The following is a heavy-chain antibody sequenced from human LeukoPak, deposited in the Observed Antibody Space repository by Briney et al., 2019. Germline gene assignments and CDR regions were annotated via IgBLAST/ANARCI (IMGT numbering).Heavy chain of an antibody. V-gene: IGHV4-4*07. CDR2: IYTSGST. J-gene: IGHJ5*02. D-gene: IGHD6-13*01. CDR1: GGSISSYY. CDR3: AREQQAGAYHTQNWFDP. Sequence: SETLSLTCTASGGSISSYYWSWIRQPAGKGLEWIGRIYTSGSTNYNPSLKSRVTMSVDTSKNQFSLKLSSVTAADTAVYYCAREQQAGAYHTQNWFDPWGQGTLVTVSS.